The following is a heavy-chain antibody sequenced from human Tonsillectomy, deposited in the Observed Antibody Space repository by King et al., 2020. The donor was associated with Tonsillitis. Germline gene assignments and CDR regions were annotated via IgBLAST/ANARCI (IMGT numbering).Heavy chain of an antibody. CDR3: ARVGSSGWYVDY. J-gene: IGHJ4*02. V-gene: IGHV3-72*01. CDR2: TRNKENSYTT. CDR1: GFTFSDHY. Sequence: VQLVESGGDLVQPGGSLRLSCAASGFTFSDHYMDWVRQAPGKGLEWVGLTRNKENSYTTEYAASVKGRFTISRDDSKNSLYLQMNSLKSEDTAVYYCARVGSSGWYVDYWGQGTLVTVSS. D-gene: IGHD6-19*01.